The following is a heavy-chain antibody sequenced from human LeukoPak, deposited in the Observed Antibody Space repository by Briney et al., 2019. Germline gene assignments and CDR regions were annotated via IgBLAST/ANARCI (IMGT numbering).Heavy chain of an antibody. Sequence: PGGSLRLSCAASGFTFDDYAMHWVRQAPGKGLEWVSGISWNSGSIGYADSVKGRFTISRDNAKNSLYLQMNSLRAEDTALYYCAKDHDYDILTGYQDYWGQGTLVTVSS. D-gene: IGHD3-9*01. V-gene: IGHV3-9*01. J-gene: IGHJ4*02. CDR1: GFTFDDYA. CDR2: ISWNSGSI. CDR3: AKDHDYDILTGYQDY.